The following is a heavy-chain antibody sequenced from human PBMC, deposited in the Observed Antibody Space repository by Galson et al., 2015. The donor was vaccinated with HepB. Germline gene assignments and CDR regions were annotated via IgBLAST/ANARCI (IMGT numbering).Heavy chain of an antibody. CDR2: FSGIGGGT. V-gene: IGHV3-23*01. J-gene: IGHJ2*01. CDR1: GFTCSSYA. Sequence: SLRLSCAASGFTCSSYAMSWVRQAPGKGLEWVPAFSGIGGGTYYADSVTGRFTISRDSSKNTLYLQMNSLRAEDTAVYYCAKDVSSSSVWYFDLWGRGTLVTVSS. D-gene: IGHD6-6*01. CDR3: AKDVSSSSVWYFDL.